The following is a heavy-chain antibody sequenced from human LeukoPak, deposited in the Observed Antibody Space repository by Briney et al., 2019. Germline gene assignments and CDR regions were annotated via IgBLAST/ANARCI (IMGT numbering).Heavy chain of an antibody. CDR3: ARTNLGSGWRFDY. CDR2: ISSSSSHT. D-gene: IGHD6-19*01. J-gene: IGHJ4*02. V-gene: IGHV3-11*06. Sequence: PGGSLRLSCGASEFAFSDFYMTWIRQAPGKGLEWVSYISSSSSHTNYADSVKGRFTISRDNAKNSLYLQMNSLRAEDTAVYYCARTNLGSGWRFDYWGRGTLVTVSS. CDR1: EFAFSDFY.